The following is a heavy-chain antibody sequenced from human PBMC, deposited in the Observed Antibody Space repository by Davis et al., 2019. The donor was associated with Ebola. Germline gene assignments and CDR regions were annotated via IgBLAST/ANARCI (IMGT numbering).Heavy chain of an antibody. V-gene: IGHV4-59*12. CDR3: AREWAGGYDF. Sequence: PSETLSLTCTVSGGSISGYYWSWIRQPPGKGLEWIGYIYYSGSTYYNPSLKSRVTISVDTSKNQFSVKLSSVTAADTAVYYCAREWAGGYDFWGQGTLVTVSS. D-gene: IGHD5-12*01. CDR1: GGSISGYY. CDR2: IYYSGST. J-gene: IGHJ4*02.